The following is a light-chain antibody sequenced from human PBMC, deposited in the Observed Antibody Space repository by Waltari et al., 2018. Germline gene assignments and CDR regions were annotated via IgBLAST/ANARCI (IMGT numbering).Light chain of an antibody. CDR3: SSYTSSSTLVV. V-gene: IGLV2-14*03. Sequence: QSALTQPASVSGSPGQSITIPCTGTSSDVGGYNHVPWYHKHPGKAPKLMIYDVSNRPSGVSNRCSGSKSGNTASLTISGLQAEDEADYYCSSYTSSSTLVVFGGGTKLTVL. CDR2: DVS. J-gene: IGLJ2*01. CDR1: SSDVGGYNH.